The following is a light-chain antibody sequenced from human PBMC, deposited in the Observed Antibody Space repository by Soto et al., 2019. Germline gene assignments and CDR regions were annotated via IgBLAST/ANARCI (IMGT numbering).Light chain of an antibody. J-gene: IGKJ5*01. CDR1: QSISSSY. V-gene: IGKV3-20*01. CDR3: QHYDSSPEVT. Sequence: EIVLTQSPGTLSLSPGERVILSCRASQSISSSYLAWYQQKPGQAPRLLIFGASSRDTGIPDRFTGSGSGTDFTLTITSLEPEDFAVYYCQHYDSSPEVTFGQGTRLEIK. CDR2: GAS.